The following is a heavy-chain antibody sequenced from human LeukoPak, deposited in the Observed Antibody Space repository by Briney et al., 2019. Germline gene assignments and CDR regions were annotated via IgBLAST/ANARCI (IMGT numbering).Heavy chain of an antibody. J-gene: IGHJ4*02. Sequence: GGSLRLSCAASGFTFRSYVMHWVRQAPGKGLEWVAFIRYDGSDKYYADSVKGRFTISRDNSKNTVYLQMNSLRLEDTAVYYRVKQVDRWFTGGGADYWGQGTLVSVAS. CDR2: IRYDGSDK. CDR3: VKQVDRWFTGGGADY. V-gene: IGHV3-30*02. D-gene: IGHD5-12*01. CDR1: GFTFRSYV.